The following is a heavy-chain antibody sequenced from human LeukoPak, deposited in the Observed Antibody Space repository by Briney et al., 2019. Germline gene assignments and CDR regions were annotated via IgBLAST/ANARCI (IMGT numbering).Heavy chain of an antibody. D-gene: IGHD3-10*01. V-gene: IGHV5-51*01. Sequence: GESLKISCKGSGYSFTSYWIAWVRQMPGKGLEWMGIIYPGDSDTRYSPSFQGQVTTSADKSISTAYLQWSSLKASDTAIYYCARHKGSSAVEDYMDVWGKGTTVTVSS. CDR1: GYSFTSYW. CDR2: IYPGDSDT. CDR3: ARHKGSSAVEDYMDV. J-gene: IGHJ6*03.